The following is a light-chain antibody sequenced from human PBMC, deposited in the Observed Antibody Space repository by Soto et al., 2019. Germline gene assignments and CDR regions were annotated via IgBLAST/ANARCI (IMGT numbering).Light chain of an antibody. Sequence: DIQMTQSPSSLSASVGDRVTITCRASQSIIDYVAWFQQKPGKAPKLLIYAASTLQSGVPSRFSGSGSGTDFTLTISSLQPEDAATYYCQKYNTAPQTFGQGTKVESK. CDR2: AAS. CDR1: QSIIDY. V-gene: IGKV1-27*01. CDR3: QKYNTAPQT. J-gene: IGKJ1*01.